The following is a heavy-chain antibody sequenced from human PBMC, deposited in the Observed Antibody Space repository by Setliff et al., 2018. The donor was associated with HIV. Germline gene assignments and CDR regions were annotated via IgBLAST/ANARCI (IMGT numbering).Heavy chain of an antibody. D-gene: IGHD6-13*01. CDR2: HYHDGTS. V-gene: IGHV4-38-2*01. Sequence: PSETLSLTCDFSGSSITTTYFWAWIRLPPGKGLEWVGSHYHDGTSFYNPSLKSRVTVSLDTSKNQVSLRLSSVTAADTAVYYCARHWDPPGSSWIFYYYYMDLWGEGTTVTVSS. J-gene: IGHJ6*03. CDR1: GSSITTTYF. CDR3: ARHWDPPGSSWIFYYYYMDL.